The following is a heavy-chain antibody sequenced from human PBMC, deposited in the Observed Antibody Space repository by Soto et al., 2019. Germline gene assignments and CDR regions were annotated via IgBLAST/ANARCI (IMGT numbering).Heavy chain of an antibody. Sequence: QVQLQQLGAGLLKPSETLSLTCSVYCWSFSGYYWSWIRQPPGKGLEWIGEINHSGSTNYNPSLKSRVTMSVDTSKNQFSLNLSSVTAADTAVYYCARPRGGTSGIDYWGQGTLVTVSS. CDR3: ARPRGGTSGIDY. V-gene: IGHV4-34*01. CDR2: INHSGST. J-gene: IGHJ4*02. CDR1: CWSFSGYY. D-gene: IGHD1-1*01.